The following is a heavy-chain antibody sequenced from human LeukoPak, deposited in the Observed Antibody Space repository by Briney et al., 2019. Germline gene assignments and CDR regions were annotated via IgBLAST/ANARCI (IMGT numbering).Heavy chain of an antibody. Sequence: VASVKVSCKASGYTFTSYGISWVRQAPGQGLEWMGWISACNGNTNYAQKLQGRVTMTTDTSTSTAYMELRSLRSDDTAVYYCARLPQSGWYDNYYYYGMDVWGQGTTVTVSS. CDR1: GYTFTSYG. D-gene: IGHD6-19*01. V-gene: IGHV1-18*01. CDR2: ISACNGNT. J-gene: IGHJ6*02. CDR3: ARLPQSGWYDNYYYYGMDV.